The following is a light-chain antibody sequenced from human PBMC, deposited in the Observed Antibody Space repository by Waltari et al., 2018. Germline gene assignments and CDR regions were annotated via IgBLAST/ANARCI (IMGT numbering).Light chain of an antibody. J-gene: IGKJ1*01. V-gene: IGKV3-15*01. CDR3: QQYNNWPLT. CDR1: QSLNSD. CDR2: GAS. Sequence: EVVMTQSPATLSVSPGERATLSCRASQSLNSDLAWYQERPGQAPRLLIYGASTRASGIPARFSGNGSGTEFTLIINSLQSEDFAVYYCQQYNNWPLTFGQGTKVEIK.